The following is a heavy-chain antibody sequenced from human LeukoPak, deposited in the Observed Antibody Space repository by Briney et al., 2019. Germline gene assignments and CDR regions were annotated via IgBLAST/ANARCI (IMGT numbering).Heavy chain of an antibody. J-gene: IGHJ3*02. CDR1: GFTVSSNY. CDR3: ARSEVGVAGPLDI. D-gene: IGHD1-26*01. Sequence: PGGSLRLSCAASGFTVSSNYMSWVRQAPGKGLEWVSVIYSGGSTYYADSVKGRFTISRDNSKNTLYLQMNSLRAEDTAVYYCARSEVGVAGPLDIWGQGTMVIVSS. V-gene: IGHV3-53*01. CDR2: IYSGGST.